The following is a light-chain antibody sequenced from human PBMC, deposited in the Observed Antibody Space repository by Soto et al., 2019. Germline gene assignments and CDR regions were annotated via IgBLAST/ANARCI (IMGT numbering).Light chain of an antibody. J-gene: IGKJ4*01. CDR3: QQYIRWPLT. V-gene: IGKV3D-15*01. CDR2: GAS. Sequence: EIVITQSPATLSVSQGERATLSCRASQSVSNYLAWYQQKPGQAPRLLIYGASTRATGIPDRFGGSGSGTEFTLTISSLQSEDFAVYYCQQYIRWPLTFGGGTKVDIK. CDR1: QSVSNY.